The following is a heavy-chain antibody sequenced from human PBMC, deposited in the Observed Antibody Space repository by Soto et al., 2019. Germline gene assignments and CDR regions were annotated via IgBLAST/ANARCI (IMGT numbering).Heavy chain of an antibody. CDR2: IIPIFGTA. CDR1: GGTFSSYA. CDR3: ARDRRGLQFLAFDI. J-gene: IGHJ3*02. V-gene: IGHV1-69*06. D-gene: IGHD5-12*01. Sequence: VSCKASGGTFSSYAISWVRQAPGQGLEWMGGIIPIFGTANYAQKFQGRVTITADKSTSTAYMELSSLRSEDTAVYYCARDRRGLQFLAFDIWGQGTMVTVSS.